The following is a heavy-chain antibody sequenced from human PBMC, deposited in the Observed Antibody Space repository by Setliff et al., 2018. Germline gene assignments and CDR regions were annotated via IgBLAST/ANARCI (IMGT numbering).Heavy chain of an antibody. CDR3: ARGYSSSWQSRMGFNP. CDR1: GYSFTSYG. V-gene: IGHV1-18*01. J-gene: IGHJ5*02. D-gene: IGHD6-13*01. CDR2: ISAYNGNT. Sequence: GESLKISCKGSGYSFTSYGISWVRRAPGQGLEWMGWISAYNGNTNYAQKLQGRVTMTTDTSTSTAYMELRSLRSDDTAVYYCARGYSSSWQSRMGFNPWGQGTLVTVSS.